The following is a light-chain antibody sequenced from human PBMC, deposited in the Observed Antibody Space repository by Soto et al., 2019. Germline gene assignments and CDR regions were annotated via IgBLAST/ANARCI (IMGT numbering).Light chain of an antibody. Sequence: CWASQSINSYLNWYQQEPGKAPKFLIYAASSLQSGVPSRFSGSGSGTEFTLTISSLQPGDFATYYCLQHNSYPLTFGGGTKVDIK. CDR2: AAS. CDR1: QSINSY. V-gene: IGKV1-17*01. J-gene: IGKJ4*01. CDR3: LQHNSYPLT.